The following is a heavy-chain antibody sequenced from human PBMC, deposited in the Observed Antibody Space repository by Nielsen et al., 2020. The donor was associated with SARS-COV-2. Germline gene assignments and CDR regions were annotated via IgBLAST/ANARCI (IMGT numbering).Heavy chain of an antibody. D-gene: IGHD2-15*01. Sequence: GESLKISCAASGFTFSSYWMHWVRQAPGKGLVWVSRINSDGSSTSYADSVKGRFTISRDNAKNTLYLQMNSLRSEDTAVYYCARLVPGYCSGGSCYIDYWGQGTLVTVSS. V-gene: IGHV3-74*01. J-gene: IGHJ4*02. CDR3: ARLVPGYCSGGSCYIDY. CDR1: GFTFSSYW. CDR2: INSDGSST.